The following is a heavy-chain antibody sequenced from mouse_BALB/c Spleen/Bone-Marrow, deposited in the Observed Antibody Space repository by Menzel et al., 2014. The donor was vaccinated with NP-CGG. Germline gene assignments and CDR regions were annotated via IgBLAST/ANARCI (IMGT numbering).Heavy chain of an antibody. CDR2: INTDGSP. D-gene: IGHD2-3*01. V-gene: IGHV5-6-5*01. CDR1: GIDLRNYA. J-gene: IGHJ1*01. Sequence: EESGGRLVTPGTPLTLTCTVSGIDLRNYAMGWVRQAPGKGLEWIGVINTDGSPYYAPWAKGRFTISKTSTTVDLKISSPTTEDTATYFCARDASTSGYDETDAFDTWGPGTLVTVSS. CDR3: ARDASTSGYDETDAFDT.